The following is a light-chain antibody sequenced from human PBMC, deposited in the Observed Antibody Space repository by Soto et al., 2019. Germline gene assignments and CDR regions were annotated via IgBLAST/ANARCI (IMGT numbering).Light chain of an antibody. CDR3: QTYDSTLSGLHVV. Sequence: QSVLTQPPSVSGAPGQRVTISCTGSSSNIGAGYDVHWYQQLPGTAPKLLIYGHNNRPSGVPDRFSGSKSGNSASLAITGLQAEDEADYYCQTYDSTLSGLHVVFGGGTKLTVL. J-gene: IGLJ2*01. V-gene: IGLV1-40*01. CDR2: GHN. CDR1: SSNIGAGYD.